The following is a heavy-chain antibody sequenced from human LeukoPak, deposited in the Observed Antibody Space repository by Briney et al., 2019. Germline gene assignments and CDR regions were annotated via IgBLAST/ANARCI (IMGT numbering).Heavy chain of an antibody. J-gene: IGHJ3*02. Sequence: GGSLRLSCAASGFAVSSNYMSWVRQAPGKGLEWVSVIYSGGSTYYADSVKGRFTISRDNSKNTLYLQMNSLRADDMAVYYCARGPWGIVGGDGAFDIWGQGTMVTVSS. CDR1: GFAVSSNY. CDR3: ARGPWGIVGGDGAFDI. CDR2: IYSGGST. D-gene: IGHD2-21*02. V-gene: IGHV3-53*01.